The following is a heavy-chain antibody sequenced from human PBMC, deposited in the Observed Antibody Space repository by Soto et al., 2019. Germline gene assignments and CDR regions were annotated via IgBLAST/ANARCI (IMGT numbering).Heavy chain of an antibody. J-gene: IGHJ4*02. Sequence: SETLSLTCTVSGGSISSYYWSWIRQPPGKGLEWIGYIYYSGSTNYNPSLKSRVTISVDTSKNQFSLKLSSVTAADTAVYYCGRVNCSSTSCYFDYWGQGTLVTVSS. CDR1: GGSISSYY. CDR2: IYYSGST. D-gene: IGHD2-2*01. V-gene: IGHV4-59*01. CDR3: GRVNCSSTSCYFDY.